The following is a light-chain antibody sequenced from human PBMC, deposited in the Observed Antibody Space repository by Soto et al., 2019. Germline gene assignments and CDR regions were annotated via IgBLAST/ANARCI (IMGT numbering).Light chain of an antibody. CDR2: EVS. Sequence: QSVLTHPPSASGSPGQSVTISCRGTSSETGDYNYVSWYQQHPGKAPKLMIYEVSKRPSGVPDRFSGSKSGNTASLTVSGLQAEDEADYYCSSYAGSDNYVFGTGTKVTVL. J-gene: IGLJ1*01. CDR3: SSYAGSDNYV. CDR1: SSETGDYNY. V-gene: IGLV2-8*01.